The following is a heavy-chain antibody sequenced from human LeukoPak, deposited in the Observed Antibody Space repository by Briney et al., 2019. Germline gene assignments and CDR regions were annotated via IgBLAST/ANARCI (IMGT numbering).Heavy chain of an antibody. CDR1: GYTFTSYG. J-gene: IGHJ6*02. V-gene: IGHV1-18*01. D-gene: IGHD2-15*01. CDR2: ISAYNGNT. Sequence: ASVKVSCKASGYTFTSYGISWVRQAPGQGLEWMGWISAYNGNTNYAQKLQGRVTTTTDTSTSTAYMELRSLRSDDTAVYYCARDGDIVVVVAAIYYYYYGMDVWGQGTTVTVSS. CDR3: ARDGDIVVVVAAIYYYYYGMDV.